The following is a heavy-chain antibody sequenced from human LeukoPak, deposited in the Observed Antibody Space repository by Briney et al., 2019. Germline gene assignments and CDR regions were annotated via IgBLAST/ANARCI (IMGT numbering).Heavy chain of an antibody. CDR3: AKGPGRSVVTAVPPDY. J-gene: IGHJ4*02. V-gene: IGHV3-23*01. Sequence: GGSLRLSCAASGFTFSSYAMSWVRQAPGKGLEWVSAISGGGGSTYYADSVRGRFTISRDNSKNTLYLQMNSLRAEDTAVYYCAKGPGRSVVTAVPPDYWGQGTLVTVST. D-gene: IGHD2-21*02. CDR1: GFTFSSYA. CDR2: ISGGGGST.